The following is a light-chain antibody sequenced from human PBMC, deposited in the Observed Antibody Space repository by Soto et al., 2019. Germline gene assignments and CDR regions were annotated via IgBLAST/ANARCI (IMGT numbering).Light chain of an antibody. Sequence: QPVLTQSPSASASLGASVKLTCTLSSGHSSYAIAWHQQQPEKGPRYLMKLNSDGSHSKGDGIPDRFSGSSSGAERYLTISSLQSDDEADYYCQTWGTGIYVVFGGGTKLTVL. J-gene: IGLJ2*01. CDR2: LNSDGSH. CDR3: QTWGTGIYVV. V-gene: IGLV4-69*01. CDR1: SGHSSYA.